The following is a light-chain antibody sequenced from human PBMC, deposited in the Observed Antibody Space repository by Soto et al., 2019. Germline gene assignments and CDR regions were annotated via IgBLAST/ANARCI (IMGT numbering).Light chain of an antibody. V-gene: IGKV1-27*01. Sequence: DIQMTQSPSPLSASVGDRVTFTCRASQGISNYLAWYLQKPGETPKLLIYGASTLQSGVPSRFSGSGSGTDFTLTISSLQPEDVGTYYCQKYDSAPLTFGGGTKVEMK. CDR2: GAS. J-gene: IGKJ4*01. CDR3: QKYDSAPLT. CDR1: QGISNY.